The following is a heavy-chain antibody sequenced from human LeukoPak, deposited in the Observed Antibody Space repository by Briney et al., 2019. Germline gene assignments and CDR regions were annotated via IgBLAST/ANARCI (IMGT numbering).Heavy chain of an antibody. CDR2: ISSSGRST. Sequence: GGSLRLSCAASGFTFSSYAMSWVRQAPGKGLEWVSTISSSGRSTYYEDSVKGRFAISRDNSKNTLFLQVNSLRAEDTAVYYCARDPVAWLYFDYGGQGILVTVSS. V-gene: IGHV3-23*01. D-gene: IGHD5-12*01. J-gene: IGHJ4*02. CDR1: GFTFSSYA. CDR3: ARDPVAWLYFDY.